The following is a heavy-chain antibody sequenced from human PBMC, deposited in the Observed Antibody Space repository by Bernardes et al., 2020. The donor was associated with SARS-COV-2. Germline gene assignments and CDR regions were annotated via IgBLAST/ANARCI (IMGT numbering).Heavy chain of an antibody. CDR1: GYSFRDYY. CDR3: ARDRGATQFYEY. CDR2: INPDSGGS. Sequence: ASVKVSCKASGYSFRDYYIHWVRQAPGQGLEWMAWINPDSGGSNFAQKFRGRVALTRDTSISTAYMELSGLKSDDTAVYYCARDRGATQFYEYWGQGTLVTVSS. D-gene: IGHD1-26*01. V-gene: IGHV1-2*02. J-gene: IGHJ4*02.